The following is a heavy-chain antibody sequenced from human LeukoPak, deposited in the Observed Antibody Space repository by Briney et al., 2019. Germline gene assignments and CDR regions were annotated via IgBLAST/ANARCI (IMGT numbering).Heavy chain of an antibody. CDR2: IYCSGST. Sequence: SETLSLTCTVSGGSISSSSYYWGWIRQPPGKGLEWIGSIYCSGSTYYNPSLKSRVTISVDTSKNQFSLKLSSVTAADTAVYYCTAGRPDYFDFWGQGTLVTVSS. CDR3: TAGRPDYFDF. V-gene: IGHV4-39*01. CDR1: GGSISSSSYY. D-gene: IGHD6-25*01. J-gene: IGHJ4*02.